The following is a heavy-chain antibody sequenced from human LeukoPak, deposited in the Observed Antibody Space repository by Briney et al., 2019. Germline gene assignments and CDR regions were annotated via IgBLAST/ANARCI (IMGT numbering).Heavy chain of an antibody. J-gene: IGHJ4*02. CDR1: GFTFSDST. V-gene: IGHV3-21*01. D-gene: IGHD3-16*01. CDR2: INSAGSTM. CDR3: VRGDTRDY. Sequence: GGSLRLSCAASGFTFSDSTMNWVRQASGKGLEWVASINSAGSTMHYADSVKGRLTISRDNAKNSLYLQLNSLRAEDTAVYYCVRGDTRDYWGQGTLITVSS.